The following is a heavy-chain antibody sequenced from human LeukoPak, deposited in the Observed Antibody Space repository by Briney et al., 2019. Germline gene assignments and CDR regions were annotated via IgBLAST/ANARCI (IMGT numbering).Heavy chain of an antibody. Sequence: SETLSLTCTVSGGSISSYYWSWIRQPPGKGLEWIGYIYYSGSTNYNPSLKSRVTISVDTSKNQFSLKLSSVTAADTAVYYCARVETTNKYYYYYMDVWGKGTTVTVSS. CDR3: ARVETTNKYYYYYMDV. D-gene: IGHD1-1*01. J-gene: IGHJ6*03. CDR1: GGSISSYY. CDR2: IYYSGST. V-gene: IGHV4-59*01.